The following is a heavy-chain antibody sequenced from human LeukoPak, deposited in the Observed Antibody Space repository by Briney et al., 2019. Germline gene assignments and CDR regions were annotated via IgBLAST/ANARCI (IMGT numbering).Heavy chain of an antibody. J-gene: IGHJ5*02. CDR3: ARVRQQPNWFDP. CDR2: INAGNGNT. Sequence: ASVKVSCKASGYTFTSYAMHWVRQAPGQRLEWXXWINAGNGNTKYSQKFQGRVTITRDTSASTAYMELSSLRSEDTAVYYCARVRQQPNWFDPWGQGTLVTVSS. CDR1: GYTFTSYA. V-gene: IGHV1-3*01. D-gene: IGHD6-13*01.